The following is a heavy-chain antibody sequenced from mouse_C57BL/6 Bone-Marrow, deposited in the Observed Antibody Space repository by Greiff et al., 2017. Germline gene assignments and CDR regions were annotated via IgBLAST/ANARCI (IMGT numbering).Heavy chain of an antibody. J-gene: IGHJ4*01. CDR1: GSSLTIYG. CDR2: IWCGGST. V-gene: IGHV2-2*01. Sequence: QVQLQESAPGLVQPSQSLSITCTVSGSSLTIYGVHWVRQSPGQGLEWLGVIWCGGSTGYTAAFIPRLSISKDNSKSQVFFKMNRLRADDTAIYYCARKLMDYWGHGTSVTGSS. CDR3: ARKLMDY.